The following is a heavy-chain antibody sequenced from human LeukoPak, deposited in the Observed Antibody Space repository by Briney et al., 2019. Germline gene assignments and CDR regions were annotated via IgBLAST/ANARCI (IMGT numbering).Heavy chain of an antibody. J-gene: IGHJ6*03. CDR2: INDSRST. V-gene: IGHV4-34*01. Sequence: SETLSLTCAVYGGSFSGYYWSWIRQPPGKGLEWIGEINDSRSTNYNPSLKSRVTISVDTSKNQFSLKINSVTAADTAVYYCATHSYCSGTSCYARYYYYMDVWGKGTTVTVSS. CDR1: GGSFSGYY. CDR3: ATHSYCSGTSCYARYYYYMDV. D-gene: IGHD2-2*01.